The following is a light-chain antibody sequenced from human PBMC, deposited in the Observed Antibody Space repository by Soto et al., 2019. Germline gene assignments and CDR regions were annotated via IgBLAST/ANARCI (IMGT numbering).Light chain of an antibody. J-gene: IGKJ3*01. V-gene: IGKV3-20*01. Sequence: EIVLTQSPGTLSLSPGERATLSCRASQSVSTTYLAWYQQKPGQAPRLLIYGASSRATDVPDRFSGSGSGTDFTLTISRLEPEDFAVYYCQHYDNSPPRFTFGPGTRVDIK. CDR3: QHYDNSPPRFT. CDR1: QSVSTTY. CDR2: GAS.